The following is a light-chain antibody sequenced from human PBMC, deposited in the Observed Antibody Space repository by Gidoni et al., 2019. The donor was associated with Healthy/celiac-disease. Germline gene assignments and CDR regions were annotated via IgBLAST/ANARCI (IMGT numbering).Light chain of an antibody. CDR3: QQSYSTLALT. V-gene: IGKV1-39*01. CDR1: QSISSD. CDR2: AAS. Sequence: DIKMTQSPSSLSASVGDRVNITCRASQSISSDLNWYQQKPGKAPKLLIYAASSLQSGVPSRFSGSGAGTDCTLTISSLQPEDFATYDCQQSYSTLALTVGGGTKVEIK. J-gene: IGKJ4*01.